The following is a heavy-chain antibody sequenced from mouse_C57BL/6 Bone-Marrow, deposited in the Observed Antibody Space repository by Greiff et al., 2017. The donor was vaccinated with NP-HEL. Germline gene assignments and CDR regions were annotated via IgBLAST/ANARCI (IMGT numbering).Heavy chain of an antibody. J-gene: IGHJ2*01. CDR1: GFTFSLYA. CDR2: IRDGGSYT. V-gene: IGHV5-4*01. Sequence: DVKLVESGGGLVKPGGSLKLSCAASGFTFSLYALSLVRQTPSPLLSCVATIRDGGSYTYYPDNVKGRFTISRDNAKNNLYLQMSHLKSEDTAMYYCARDTRRYYFDYWGQGTTLTVSS. CDR3: ARDTRRYYFDY.